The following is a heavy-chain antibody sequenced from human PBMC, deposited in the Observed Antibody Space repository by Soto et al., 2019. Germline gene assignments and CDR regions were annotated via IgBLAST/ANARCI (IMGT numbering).Heavy chain of an antibody. CDR1: GGSISSGGYS. V-gene: IGHV4-30-2*01. Sequence: QLQLQESGSGLVKPSQTLSLTCAVSGGSISSGGYSWSWIRQPPGKGLEWIGYIYHSGSTYYNPSLKSRVTISVDRSKNQFSLKLSSVTAADTAVYYCARGWGYDSSGYSPGGNWFDPWGQGTLVTVSS. D-gene: IGHD3-22*01. CDR2: IYHSGST. J-gene: IGHJ5*02. CDR3: ARGWGYDSSGYSPGGNWFDP.